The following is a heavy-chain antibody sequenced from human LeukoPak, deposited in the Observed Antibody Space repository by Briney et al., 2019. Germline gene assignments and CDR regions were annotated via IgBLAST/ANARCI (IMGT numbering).Heavy chain of an antibody. CDR3: ARGLVVPAATRYWYFDL. J-gene: IGHJ2*01. Sequence: PSETLSLTCAVYGGSFSGYYWSWLRQPPGKGLEWIGEINHSGSTNYNSSLKSRVTMSVDTSKNQFSLKLSSVTAADTAVYYCARGLVVPAATRYWYFDLWGRGTLVTVSS. CDR1: GGSFSGYY. D-gene: IGHD2-2*01. V-gene: IGHV4-34*01. CDR2: INHSGST.